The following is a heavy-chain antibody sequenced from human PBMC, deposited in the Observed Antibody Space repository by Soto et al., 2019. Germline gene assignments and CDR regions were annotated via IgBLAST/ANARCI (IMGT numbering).Heavy chain of an antibody. D-gene: IGHD2-15*01. V-gene: IGHV3-11*01. CDR3: ARGSGDIVVVVAATPFDY. CDR1: GFTFSDYY. CDR2: ISSSGSTI. J-gene: IGHJ4*02. Sequence: GGSLRLSCAASGFTFSDYYMSWIRQAPGKGLEWVSYISSSGSTIYYADSVKGRFTISRDNAKNSLYLQMNSLGAEDTAVYYCARGSGDIVVVVAATPFDYWGQGTLVTVSS.